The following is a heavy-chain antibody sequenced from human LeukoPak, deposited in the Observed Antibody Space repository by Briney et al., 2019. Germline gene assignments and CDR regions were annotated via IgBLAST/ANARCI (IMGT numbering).Heavy chain of an antibody. CDR3: ARSGLSRFDY. CDR1: GFTFSDYV. D-gene: IGHD4/OR15-4a*01. CDR2: ITASGDRT. V-gene: IGHV3-23*01. J-gene: IGHJ4*02. Sequence: GGSLRLSCAASGFTFSDYVMIWVRQAPGKGLEWVSGITASGDRTFYGDSVRGRFTMSRDNSKNTVYLQMNSLRAEDTAVYYCARSGLSRFDYWGQGTLVTVSS.